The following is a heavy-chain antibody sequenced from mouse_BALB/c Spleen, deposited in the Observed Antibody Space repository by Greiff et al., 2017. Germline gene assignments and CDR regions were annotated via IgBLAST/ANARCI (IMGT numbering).Heavy chain of an antibody. CDR3: ISYGNYGY. CDR2: IDPENGDT. D-gene: IGHD2-1*01. V-gene: IGHV14-4*02. J-gene: IGHJ3*01. CDR1: GFNIKDYY. Sequence: VQLQQSGAELVRSGASVKLSCTASGFNIKDYYMHWVKQRPEQGLEWIGWIDPENGDTEYAPKFQGKATMTADTSSNTAYLQLSSLTSEDTAVYYCISYGNYGYWGQGTLVTVAA.